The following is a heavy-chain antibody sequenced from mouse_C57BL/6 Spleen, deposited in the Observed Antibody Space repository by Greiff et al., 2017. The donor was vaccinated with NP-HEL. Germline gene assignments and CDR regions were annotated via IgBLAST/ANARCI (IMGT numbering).Heavy chain of an antibody. V-gene: IGHV1-76*01. CDR2: IYPGSGNT. J-gene: IGHJ2*01. D-gene: IGHD4-1*02. CDR1: GYTFTDYY. Sequence: VQLQQSGAELVRPGASVKLSCKASGYTFTDYYINWVKQRPGQGLEWIARIYPGSGNTYYNEKFKGKATLTAEKSSSTAYMQLSSLTSEDSAVYVCVRFALATGNGDYWGQGTTLTVSS. CDR3: VRFALATGNGDY.